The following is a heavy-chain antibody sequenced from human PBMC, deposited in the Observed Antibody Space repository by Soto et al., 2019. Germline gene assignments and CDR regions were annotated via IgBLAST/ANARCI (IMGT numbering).Heavy chain of an antibody. CDR3: ARDSNSTSCYTCHYYYGMDV. J-gene: IGHJ6*02. Sequence: QVQLVQSGAEVKKPGSSVKVSCKASGGTFSSYAISWVRQAPGQGLEWMGGIIPIFGTANYAQKFQGRVTITADESTSTAYMELSSLRSEDTAVYYCARDSNSTSCYTCHYYYGMDVWGQGTTVTVSS. V-gene: IGHV1-69*01. CDR2: IIPIFGTA. CDR1: GGTFSSYA. D-gene: IGHD2-2*02.